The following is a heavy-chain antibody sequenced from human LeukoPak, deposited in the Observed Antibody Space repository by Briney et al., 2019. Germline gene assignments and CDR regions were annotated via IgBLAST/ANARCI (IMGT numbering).Heavy chain of an antibody. CDR3: AGEYSSSWYTFAFDI. D-gene: IGHD6-13*01. V-gene: IGHV3-30*03. CDR2: ISYDGSNK. Sequence: GGSLRLSCAASGFTFSSYGMHWVRQAPGKGLEWVAVISYDGSNKYYADSVKGRFTISRDNSKNTLYLQMNSLRAEDTAVYYCAGEYSSSWYTFAFDIWGQGTMVTVSS. J-gene: IGHJ3*02. CDR1: GFTFSSYG.